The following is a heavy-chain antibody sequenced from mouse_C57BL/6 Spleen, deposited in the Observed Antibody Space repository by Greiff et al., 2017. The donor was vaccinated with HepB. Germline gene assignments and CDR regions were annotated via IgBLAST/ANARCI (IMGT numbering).Heavy chain of an antibody. D-gene: IGHD1-1*01. CDR1: GYTFTSYW. CDR2: IDPSDSYT. CDR3: ARSCVVAPYYFDY. J-gene: IGHJ2*01. Sequence: VQLQQPGAELVMPGASVKLSCKASGYTFTSYWMHWVKQRPGQGLEWIGEIDPSDSYTNYNQKFKGKSTLTVDKSSSTAYMQLSSLTSEDSAVYYCARSCVVAPYYFDYWGQGTTLTVSS. V-gene: IGHV1-69*01.